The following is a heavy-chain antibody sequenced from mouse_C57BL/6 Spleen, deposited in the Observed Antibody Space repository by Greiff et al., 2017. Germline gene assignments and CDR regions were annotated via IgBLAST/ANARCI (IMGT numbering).Heavy chain of an antibody. CDR2: INPNNGGT. V-gene: IGHV1-26*01. CDR1: GYTFTDYY. J-gene: IGHJ4*01. Sequence: VQLQQSGPELVKPGASVKISCKASGYTFTDYYMNWVKQSHGKSLEWIGDINPNNGGTSYNQKFKGKATLTVDKSSSTAYMELRSLTSEDSAVYYCARGDYYGSSPYYAMDYWGQGTSVTVSS. D-gene: IGHD1-1*01. CDR3: ARGDYYGSSPYYAMDY.